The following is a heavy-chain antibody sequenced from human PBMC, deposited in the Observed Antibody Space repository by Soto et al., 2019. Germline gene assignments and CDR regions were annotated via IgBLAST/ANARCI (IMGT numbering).Heavy chain of an antibody. D-gene: IGHD3-22*01. CDR3: AKVSDYYDSSGYYDEAFDI. J-gene: IGHJ3*02. CDR2: ISGSGGST. V-gene: IGHV3-23*01. CDR1: GFTFSSYA. Sequence: GGSLRLSCAASGFTFSSYAMSWVRQAPGKGLEWVSAISGSGGSTYYADSVKGRFTISRDNSKNTLYLQMNSLRAEDTAVYYCAKVSDYYDSSGYYDEAFDIWGQGKMVTVSS.